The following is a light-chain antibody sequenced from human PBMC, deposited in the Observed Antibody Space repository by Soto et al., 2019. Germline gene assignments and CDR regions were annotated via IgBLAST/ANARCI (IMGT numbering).Light chain of an antibody. CDR1: SGSVSTSYF. CDR3: LLFMSSATWV. J-gene: IGLJ3*02. V-gene: IGLV8-61*01. CDR2: NTN. Sequence: QTVVTQEPSISVSPGGTVTLTCGLSSGSVSTSYFPSWYQQTPGQAPRTLIYNTNTRSSGVPDPFSGSILGGKAALTITGAQADDESHYFCLLFMSSATWVFGGGTKLTVL.